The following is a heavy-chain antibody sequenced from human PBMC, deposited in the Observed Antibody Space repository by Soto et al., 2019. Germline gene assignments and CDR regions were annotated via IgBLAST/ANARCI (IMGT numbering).Heavy chain of an antibody. V-gene: IGHV4-31*03. CDR3: ARYCSGGSCYSHAFDI. J-gene: IGHJ3*02. CDR2: IYYSGST. Sequence: SETLSLTCPVSGGSISSGCYYWSWIRQHPGKGLEWIGYIYYSGSTYYNPSLKSRVTISVDTSKNQFSLKLSSVTAADTAVYYCARYCSGGSCYSHAFDIWGQGTMVTVSS. CDR1: GGSISSGCYY. D-gene: IGHD2-15*01.